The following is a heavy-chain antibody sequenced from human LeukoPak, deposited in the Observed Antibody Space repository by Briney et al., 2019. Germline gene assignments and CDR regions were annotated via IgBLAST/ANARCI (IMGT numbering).Heavy chain of an antibody. J-gene: IGHJ4*02. D-gene: IGHD3-22*01. Sequence: ASVKVSCKASGYSHTSDWMHWVRQAPGQGLEWMGAINSGSGSVSHAQKLQGRVTVTADESTSTAYMELSSLRSEDTAVYYCASGWRYDSSGLFYWGQGTLVTVSS. CDR1: GYSHTSDW. CDR3: ASGWRYDSSGLFY. CDR2: INSGSGSV. V-gene: IGHV1-46*01.